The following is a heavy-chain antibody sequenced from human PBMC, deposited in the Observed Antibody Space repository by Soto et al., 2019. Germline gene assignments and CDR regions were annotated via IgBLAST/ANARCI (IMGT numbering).Heavy chain of an antibody. CDR3: AKDEYWESHFYYFMDL. Sequence: GGSLRLSCAASGFTFRSYAMHWVRQAPGKGLEWMAVISHDGSVTYYSESVKGRFTMSRDNSKETLFLQMSSLRSEDTALYYCAKDEYWESHFYYFMDLWGRGTTVTVSS. J-gene: IGHJ6*03. CDR1: GFTFRSYA. V-gene: IGHV3-30*15. CDR2: ISHDGSVT. D-gene: IGHD3-16*01.